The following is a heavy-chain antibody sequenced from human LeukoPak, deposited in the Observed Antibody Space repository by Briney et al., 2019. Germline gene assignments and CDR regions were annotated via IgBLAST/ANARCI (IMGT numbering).Heavy chain of an antibody. Sequence: PSETLSLTCTVSGGSISSYYWSWIQQPPGKGLEWIGYIYYSGSTNYNPSLKSRVTISVDTSKNQFSLKLSSVTAADTAVYYCARCTRYTDAFDIWGQGTMVTVSS. V-gene: IGHV4-59*01. J-gene: IGHJ3*02. CDR1: GGSISSYY. D-gene: IGHD2-2*01. CDR3: ARCTRYTDAFDI. CDR2: IYYSGST.